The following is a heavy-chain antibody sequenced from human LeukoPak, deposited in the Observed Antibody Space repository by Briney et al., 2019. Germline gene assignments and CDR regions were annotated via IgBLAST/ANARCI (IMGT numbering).Heavy chain of an antibody. J-gene: IGHJ4*02. Sequence: SETLSLTCAVYGGSFSGYYWSWIRQPPGKGLEWIGEINHSGSTNYNPSLKSRVTISVDTSKNQFSLKLSSVTAADTAVYYCARLGGYSSGPFDYWGQGTLVTVSS. D-gene: IGHD6-19*01. CDR3: ARLGGYSSGPFDY. CDR1: GGSFSGYY. CDR2: INHSGST. V-gene: IGHV4-34*01.